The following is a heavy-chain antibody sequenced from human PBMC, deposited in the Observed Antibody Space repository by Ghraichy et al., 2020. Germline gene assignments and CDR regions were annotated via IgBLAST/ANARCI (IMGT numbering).Heavy chain of an antibody. CDR2: IRSKANSYAT. CDR1: GFTFSGSA. V-gene: IGHV3-73*01. D-gene: IGHD6-13*01. CDR3: TRKPEYIAAAGSGI. Sequence: GGSLRLSCAASGFTFSGSAMHWVRQASGKGLEWVGRIRSKANSYATAYAASVKGRFTISRDDSKNTAYLQMNSLKTEDTAVYYCTRKPEYIAAAGSGIWGQGTLVTVSS. J-gene: IGHJ4*02.